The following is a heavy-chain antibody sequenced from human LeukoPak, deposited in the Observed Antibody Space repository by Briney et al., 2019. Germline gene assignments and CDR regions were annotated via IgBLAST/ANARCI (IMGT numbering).Heavy chain of an antibody. CDR2: INNDGSST. V-gene: IGHV3-74*01. Sequence: GGSLRLSCAASGFTFSSFWMHWVRQGPGKGLVWVSRINNDGSSTRYADSVKGRFTISRDNAKNTLYLQMNSLRAEDTAVYYCARAYSSSSAGCDYWGQGTLVTVSS. CDR1: GFTFSSFW. CDR3: ARAYSSSSAGCDY. D-gene: IGHD6-6*01. J-gene: IGHJ4*02.